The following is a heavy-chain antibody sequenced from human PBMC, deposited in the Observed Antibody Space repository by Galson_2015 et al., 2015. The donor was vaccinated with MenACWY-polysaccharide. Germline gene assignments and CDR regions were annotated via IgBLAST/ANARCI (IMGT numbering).Heavy chain of an antibody. CDR1: GSRFSNSG. CDR3: AREGSRIVFLAFDI. CDR2: IQYDGSNK. Sequence: SLRLSCAASGSRFSNSGMHWVRQAPGKGLEWVAVIQYDGSNKVYADSVKGRYTISRDNSKNTVFLEMNTLGVEDTAVYYCAREGSRIVFLAFDIWGQGTMVTVSS. J-gene: IGHJ3*02. V-gene: IGHV3-33*01. D-gene: IGHD2-2*01.